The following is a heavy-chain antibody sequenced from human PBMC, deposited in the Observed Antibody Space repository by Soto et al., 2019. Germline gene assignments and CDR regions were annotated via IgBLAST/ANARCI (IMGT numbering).Heavy chain of an antibody. CDR3: ARDTAFVASGFFGP. Sequence: GGTLRLSCAASGFTFNDYYMSWIRQAPGKGLERLSHISHSGSTIKYADSVKGGFTISRDNAKKSLYLHMNSLRADDTAVYYCARDTAFVASGFFGPGGQGILVTVSS. V-gene: IGHV3-11*01. D-gene: IGHD3-22*01. J-gene: IGHJ5*02. CDR2: ISHSGSTI. CDR1: GFTFNDYY.